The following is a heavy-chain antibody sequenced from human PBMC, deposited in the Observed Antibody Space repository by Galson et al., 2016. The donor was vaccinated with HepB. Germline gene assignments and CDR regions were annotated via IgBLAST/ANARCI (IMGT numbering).Heavy chain of an antibody. CDR3: AKDTLAAVDRGAFDF. CDR2: INWNSGKI. Sequence: SLRLSCAASGFTYDDYAMHWVRQAPGRGLEWVTGINWNSGKIVYADSVKGRFTISRDNAKKSLYLQMNSLRPHDTALSYCAKDTLAAVDRGAFDFWGLGTTVTVSS. CDR1: GFTYDDYA. D-gene: IGHD6-13*01. V-gene: IGHV3-9*01. J-gene: IGHJ3*01.